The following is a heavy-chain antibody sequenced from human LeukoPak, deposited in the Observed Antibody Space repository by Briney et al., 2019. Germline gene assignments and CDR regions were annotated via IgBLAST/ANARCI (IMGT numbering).Heavy chain of an antibody. CDR2: ISYDGSNK. V-gene: IGHV3-30*04. Sequence: GGSLTLSCAASGFTFSSYAMHWVRQAPGKGLEWVAVISYDGSNKYYADSVKGRFTISRDNSKNTLYLQMNSLRAEDTAVYYCARAELAYGSGSYPDYWGQGTLVTVSS. D-gene: IGHD3-10*01. CDR1: GFTFSSYA. CDR3: ARAELAYGSGSYPDY. J-gene: IGHJ4*02.